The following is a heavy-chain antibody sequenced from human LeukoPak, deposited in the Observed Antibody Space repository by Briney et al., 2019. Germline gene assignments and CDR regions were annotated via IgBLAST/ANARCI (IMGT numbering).Heavy chain of an antibody. Sequence: GGSLRLSCAASGFTFSTYAMNWVRQAPGKGLEWVSTINHNGGNTYYADSVKGRFTIFRDNSKNTLYLQMNSLRTEDTAVYYCAKVYVWNEYYFDYWGQGTLVTVSS. J-gene: IGHJ4*02. CDR3: AKVYVWNEYYFDY. CDR1: GFTFSTYA. V-gene: IGHV3-23*01. CDR2: INHNGGNT. D-gene: IGHD1-1*01.